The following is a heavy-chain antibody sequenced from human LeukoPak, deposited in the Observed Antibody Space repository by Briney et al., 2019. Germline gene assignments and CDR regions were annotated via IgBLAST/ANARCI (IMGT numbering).Heavy chain of an antibody. Sequence: SETLSLTCTVSGDSISSSNYYWGWIRQPPGKGLEWIGSIYYSGSTYYNPSLKSRVTISVDTSKNQFSLKLSSVTAADTAVYYCARSLGGYYGSGSYSRRAREFDYWGQGTLVTVSS. D-gene: IGHD3-10*01. CDR2: IYYSGST. J-gene: IGHJ4*02. CDR3: ARSLGGYYGSGSYSRRAREFDY. CDR1: GDSISSSNYY. V-gene: IGHV4-39*07.